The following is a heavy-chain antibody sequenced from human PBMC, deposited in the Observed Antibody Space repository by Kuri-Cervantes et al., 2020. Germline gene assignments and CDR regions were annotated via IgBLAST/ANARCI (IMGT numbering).Heavy chain of an antibody. CDR3: AKVSYSSSWYKDAFDI. V-gene: IGHV3-9*01. CDR2: ISWNSGSI. J-gene: IGHJ3*02. CDR1: GFTFDDYA. Sequence: SLKISCAASGFTFDDYAMHWVRQAPGKGLEWVSGISWNSGSIGYADSVKGRFTISRDNSKNKLYLQMNSLRAEDTAVYYCAKVSYSSSWYKDAFDIWGQGTMVTVSS. D-gene: IGHD6-13*01.